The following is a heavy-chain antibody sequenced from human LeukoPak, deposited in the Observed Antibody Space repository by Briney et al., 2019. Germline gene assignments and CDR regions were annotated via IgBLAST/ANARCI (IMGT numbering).Heavy chain of an antibody. CDR3: AKDWALDYDILSGRGMDV. Sequence: PGGSLRLSCAASGFTFDDYAMHWVRQAPGKGLEWVSVISWNSGSIGYADSVKGRFTISRDNAKNSLYLQMNSLRAEDTALYYCAKDWALDYDILSGRGMDVWGQGTTVTVSS. CDR2: ISWNSGSI. CDR1: GFTFDDYA. J-gene: IGHJ6*02. D-gene: IGHD3-9*01. V-gene: IGHV3-9*01.